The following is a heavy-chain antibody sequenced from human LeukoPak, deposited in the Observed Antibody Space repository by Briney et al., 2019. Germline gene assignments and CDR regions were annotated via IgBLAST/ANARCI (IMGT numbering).Heavy chain of an antibody. V-gene: IGHV3-9*01. CDR1: GFIFDDYA. D-gene: IGHD6-13*01. CDR3: VKGDSSWYGLIDY. CDR2: ISWNSGSI. Sequence: GRSLRLSCAASGFIFDDYAMHWVRQVPGKGLEWVSGISWNSGSIGYADSVKGRFTISRDNAKNSLFLQMYSLTSEDTAVYYCVKGDSSWYGLIDYWGQGVLVTVSS. J-gene: IGHJ4*02.